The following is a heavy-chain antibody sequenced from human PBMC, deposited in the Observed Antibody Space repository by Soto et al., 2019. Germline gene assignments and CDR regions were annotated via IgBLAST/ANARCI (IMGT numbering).Heavy chain of an antibody. J-gene: IGHJ4*02. CDR3: ARARRGYPPDE. V-gene: IGHV3-72*01. D-gene: IGHD3-22*01. CDR1: GFSFSDYY. CDR2: IKNKLNSYTV. Sequence: EILLVESGGGLVQPGGSLRLSCAASGFSFSDYYMDWVRQAPGMGLEWVARIKNKLNSYTVEYAASLEGRFTISRDDSKNSVYLQMNSLKTEDTAVYFYARARRGYPPDEWGQGTLVTVSS.